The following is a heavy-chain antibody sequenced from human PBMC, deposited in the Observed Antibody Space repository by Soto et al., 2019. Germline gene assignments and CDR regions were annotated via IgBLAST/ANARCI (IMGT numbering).Heavy chain of an antibody. CDR3: ARDRDGYNYWYFDL. D-gene: IGHD5-12*01. V-gene: IGHV1-69*01. Sequence: QVQLVQSGAEVKKPGSSVKVSCKVSGGTFSKYTINWVRQAPGQGLEWMAGIIPIYGTANYAQKFQGRISVTVAESTTTAYMELRGLRSDDTAIYYCARDRDGYNYWYFDLWGRGSQITVSS. CDR1: GGTFSKYT. CDR2: IIPIYGTA. J-gene: IGHJ2*01.